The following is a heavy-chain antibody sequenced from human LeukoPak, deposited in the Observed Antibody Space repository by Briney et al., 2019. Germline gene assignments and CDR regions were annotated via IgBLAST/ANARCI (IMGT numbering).Heavy chain of an antibody. CDR1: GGSISSYY. J-gene: IGHJ4*02. CDR3: ARLTLFGVVIPRDY. Sequence: PSETLSLTCTVSGGSISSYYWSWIRQPPGKGLEWIGHIYYSGSTYYNPSLKSRVTISVDTSKNQFSLKLSSVTAADTAVYYCARLTLFGVVIPRDYWGQGTLVTVSS. CDR2: IYYSGST. D-gene: IGHD3-3*01. V-gene: IGHV4-59*04.